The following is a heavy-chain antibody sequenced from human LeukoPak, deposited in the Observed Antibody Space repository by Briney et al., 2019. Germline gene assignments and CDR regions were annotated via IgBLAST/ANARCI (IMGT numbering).Heavy chain of an antibody. CDR3: AGKSGYDQYFDY. CDR1: VGTFSSYA. J-gene: IGHJ4*02. CDR2: IIPIFGTA. Sequence: ASVKVSCKASVGTFSSYAISWVRQAPGQGLEGMGGIIPIFGTANYAQKFQGRVTITADKSTSTAYMELSSLRSEDTAVYYCAGKSGYDQYFDYWGQGTLVTVSS. V-gene: IGHV1-69*06. D-gene: IGHD5-12*01.